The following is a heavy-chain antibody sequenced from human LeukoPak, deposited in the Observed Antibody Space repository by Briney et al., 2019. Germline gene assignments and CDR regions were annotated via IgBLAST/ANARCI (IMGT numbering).Heavy chain of an antibody. CDR2: ISGSGGST. V-gene: IGHV3-23*01. D-gene: IGHD6-13*01. Sequence: GGSLRLSCAASGFTFSTYAMSWVRQAPGKGLEWVSAISGSGGSTYYADSVKGRFTISRDNSKNTLYLQMNSLRAEDTSIYFCAKALEQETVIALDSWGQGTLVTVTS. CDR3: AKALEQETVIALDS. CDR1: GFTFSTYA. J-gene: IGHJ4*02.